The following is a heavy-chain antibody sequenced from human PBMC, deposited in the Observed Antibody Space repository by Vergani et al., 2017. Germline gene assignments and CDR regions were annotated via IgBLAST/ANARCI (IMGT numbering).Heavy chain of an antibody. D-gene: IGHD6-19*01. Sequence: EVQLVESGGGLVQPGGSLRLSCAASGFTFSDHYMDWVRQAPGKGLEWVGRTRNKANSYTTEYAASVKGRFTISRDDSKNSLYLQMNSLKTEDTAVYYCARVAGSVAAEVGYYYGMDVWGQGTTVTVSS. CDR3: ARVAGSVAAEVGYYYGMDV. CDR1: GFTFSDHY. V-gene: IGHV3-72*01. J-gene: IGHJ6*02. CDR2: TRNKANSYTT.